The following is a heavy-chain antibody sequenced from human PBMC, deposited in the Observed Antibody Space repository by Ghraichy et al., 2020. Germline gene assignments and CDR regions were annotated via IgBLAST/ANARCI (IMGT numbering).Heavy chain of an antibody. V-gene: IGHV4-34*01. CDR1: GGSFSGYY. J-gene: IGHJ3*02. CDR3: ARGLPPPYYYDSSGYYFTKTDAFDI. Sequence: SQTLSLTCAVYGGSFSGYYWSWIRQPPGKGLEWIGEINHSGSTNYNPSLKSRVTILVDTSKNQFSLKLSSVTAADTAVYYCARGLPPPYYYDSSGYYFTKTDAFDIWGQGTMVTVSS. CDR2: INHSGST. D-gene: IGHD3-22*01.